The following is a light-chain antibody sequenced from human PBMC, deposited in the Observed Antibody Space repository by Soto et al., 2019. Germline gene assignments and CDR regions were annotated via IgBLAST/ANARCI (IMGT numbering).Light chain of an antibody. Sequence: QSVLTQPASVSGSPGQSITISCTGTSSDVGNYIFVSWYRQHPGKAPKLMIYDINNRPSGVSNRFSGSKSGNTASLTISGLQAEDEADYYCSSFTNSILVFGGGTKLTVL. V-gene: IGLV2-14*01. CDR1: SSDVGNYIF. J-gene: IGLJ3*02. CDR2: DIN. CDR3: SSFTNSILV.